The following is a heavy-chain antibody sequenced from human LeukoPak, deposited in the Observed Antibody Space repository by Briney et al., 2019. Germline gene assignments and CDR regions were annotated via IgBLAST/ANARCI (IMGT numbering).Heavy chain of an antibody. J-gene: IGHJ5*02. D-gene: IGHD6-13*01. CDR1: GYTFTGYY. V-gene: IGHV1-2*02. Sequence: GASVKVSCKASGYTFTGYYMHWVRQAPGQGLERMGWINPNSGGTNYAQKFQGRVTMTRDTSISTAYMELSRLRSDDTAVYYCARYSSRGGWFDPWGQGTLVTVSS. CDR2: INPNSGGT. CDR3: ARYSSRGGWFDP.